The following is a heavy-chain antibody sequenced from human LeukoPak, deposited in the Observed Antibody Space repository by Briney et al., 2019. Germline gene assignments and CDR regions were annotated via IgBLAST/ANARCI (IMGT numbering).Heavy chain of an antibody. CDR2: ISGSGGST. V-gene: IGHV3-23*01. D-gene: IGHD6-13*01. CDR3: AKSTRAAAGTNPFDY. J-gene: IGHJ4*02. Sequence: GGSLRLSCAASGFTFSSYAMSWVRQAPGKGLEWVSAISGSGGSTYYADSEKGRFTISRDNSKNTLYLQMNSLRAEDTDVYYCAKSTRAAAGTNPFDYWGQGTLVTVSS. CDR1: GFTFSSYA.